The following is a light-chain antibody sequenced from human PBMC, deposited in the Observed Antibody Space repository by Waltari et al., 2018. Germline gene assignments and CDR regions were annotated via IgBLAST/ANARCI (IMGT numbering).Light chain of an antibody. CDR2: EVS. CDR1: SSDVGDYNY. J-gene: IGLJ2*01. Sequence: QSALTQPPSAPGSPGQSVTISCTGTSSDVGDYNYVAWYQQHPGKAPKLMLFEVSKRPSGVPDRFSGSKSGNTASLTVSGLQAEDEADYYCSSYAGSNDVVFGGGTRLTVL. CDR3: SSYAGSNDVV. V-gene: IGLV2-8*01.